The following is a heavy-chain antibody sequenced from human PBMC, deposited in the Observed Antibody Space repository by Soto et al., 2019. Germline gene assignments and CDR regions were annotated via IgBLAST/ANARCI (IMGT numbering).Heavy chain of an antibody. CDR1: GFTVSSNY. CDR3: ARDPGRSYGPD. CDR2: IYSGGST. V-gene: IGHV3-66*01. J-gene: IGHJ4*02. D-gene: IGHD1-26*01. Sequence: EVQLLESGGGLVQPGGSLRLSCAASGFTVSSNYMSWVRQAPGKGLEWVSVIYSGGSTYYADSVKGRFTISRDNSKNTLYLQMNSLRAEDTAVYYCARDPGRSYGPDWGQGTLVTVSS.